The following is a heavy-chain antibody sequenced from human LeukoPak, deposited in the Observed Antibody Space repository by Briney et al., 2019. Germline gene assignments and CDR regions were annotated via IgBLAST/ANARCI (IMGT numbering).Heavy chain of an antibody. J-gene: IGHJ3*02. Sequence: SGGSLRLSCAASGFTFSSYSMNWVRQAPGKGLEWVSSISSSSSYIYYADSVKGRFTISRDNAKNSLYLQMNSLRAEDTAVYYCARDPSMVRGSAFDIWGQGTMVTVSS. V-gene: IGHV3-21*01. CDR1: GFTFSSYS. CDR3: ARDPSMVRGSAFDI. D-gene: IGHD3-10*01. CDR2: ISSSSSYI.